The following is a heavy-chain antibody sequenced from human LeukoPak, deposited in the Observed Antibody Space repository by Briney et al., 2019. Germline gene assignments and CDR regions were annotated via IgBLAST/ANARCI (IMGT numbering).Heavy chain of an antibody. CDR3: ARDYWWNYDY. V-gene: IGHV3-30-3*01. CDR1: GFTFSDYA. D-gene: IGHD1-7*01. Sequence: GGSLRLSCAASGFTFSDYAMHWVRQAPGKGLEWVAVISKDGSDKYYPGSVRGRFTISRDNSRNTIYLQMDGLRAEDTAIYYCARDYWWNYDYWGQGTLVTVSS. CDR2: ISKDGSDK. J-gene: IGHJ4*02.